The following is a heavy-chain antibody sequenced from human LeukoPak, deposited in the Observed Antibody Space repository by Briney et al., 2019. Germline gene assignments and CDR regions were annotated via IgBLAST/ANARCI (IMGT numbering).Heavy chain of an antibody. Sequence: GGSLRLSCAASGFTFRSYGMSWVRQAPGKGLEWVSAIGFNGGRTYYADSVKGRFTISRDNAKNSLYLQMNSLRAEDTAVYYCARSYYDSSGYYVKDDAFDIWGQGTMVTVSS. V-gene: IGHV3-23*01. CDR3: ARSYYDSSGYYVKDDAFDI. D-gene: IGHD3-22*01. J-gene: IGHJ3*02. CDR2: IGFNGGRT. CDR1: GFTFRSYG.